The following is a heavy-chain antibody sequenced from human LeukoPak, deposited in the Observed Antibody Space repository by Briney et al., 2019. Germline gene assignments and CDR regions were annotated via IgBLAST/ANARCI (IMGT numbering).Heavy chain of an antibody. CDR3: ARDLTYYDFWSGYSKPYYYYGMDV. CDR2: IWYDRSNK. J-gene: IGHJ6*02. D-gene: IGHD3-3*01. Sequence: GGSLRLSCAASGFTFSSYGMHWVRQAPGKGLEWVAVIWYDRSNKYYADSVKGRFTISRDNSKNTLYLQMNSLRAEDTAVYYCARDLTYYDFWSGYSKPYYYYGMDVWGQGTTVTVSS. CDR1: GFTFSSYG. V-gene: IGHV3-33*08.